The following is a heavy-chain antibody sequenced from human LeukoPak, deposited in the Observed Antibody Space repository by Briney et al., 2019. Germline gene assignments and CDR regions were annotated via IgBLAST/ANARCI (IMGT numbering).Heavy chain of an antibody. Sequence: PGGSLRLSCAASGFTFSNYAMSWVRQAPGKGLESVSVISGTGAFTYYADSVKGRFTISRDNSKNTLYLQMNSLRAEDATEYYCAKGHSDYGTGFNVWGRGTLVTVSS. CDR2: ISGTGAFT. D-gene: IGHD4-17*01. CDR1: GFTFSNYA. J-gene: IGHJ4*02. CDR3: AKGHSDYGTGFNV. V-gene: IGHV3-23*01.